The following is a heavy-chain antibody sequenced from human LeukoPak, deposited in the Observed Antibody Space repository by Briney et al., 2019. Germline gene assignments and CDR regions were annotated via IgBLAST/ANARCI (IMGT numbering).Heavy chain of an antibody. Sequence: SETLSLTCTVSGGSISSYYWSWIRQPPGKGLEWIGYIYYSGSTNYNPSLKSRVTISVDTSKNQFSLKLSSVTAADTAVYYCARDRGVGARYYYYYYGMDVWGQGTTVTVSS. D-gene: IGHD1-26*01. CDR3: ARDRGVGARYYYYYYGMDV. CDR1: GGSISSYY. V-gene: IGHV4-59*01. CDR2: IYYSGST. J-gene: IGHJ6*02.